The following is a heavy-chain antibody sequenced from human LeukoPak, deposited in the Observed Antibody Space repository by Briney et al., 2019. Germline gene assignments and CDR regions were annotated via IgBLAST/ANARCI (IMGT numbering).Heavy chain of an antibody. J-gene: IGHJ4*02. Sequence: SETLSLTCTVSGGSISSGGFSWSWIRQHPGKGLEWIGYIHYSGSTSYNPSLKSRVTISVGTSKNQFSLKLTSVTAADTAVYYCARDLGGYNYGYSFDYWGQGTLVTVSS. D-gene: IGHD5-18*01. CDR3: ARDLGGYNYGYSFDY. CDR2: IHYSGST. CDR1: GGSISSGGFS. V-gene: IGHV4-31*03.